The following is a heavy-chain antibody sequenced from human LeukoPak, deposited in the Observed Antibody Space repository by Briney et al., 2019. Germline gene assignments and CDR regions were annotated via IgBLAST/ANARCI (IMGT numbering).Heavy chain of an antibody. CDR3: ARDQHYDVLTAFGLDV. Sequence: GGSLRLSCPASGFTFSSFGMHWVSQAQGKGLEWVAFIRYGGTNEYYADSVKGQFTIPRDNSKNALSLLMNGLRGEDTAVYYCARDQHYDVLTAFGLDVWGQGTTVTVSS. J-gene: IGHJ6*02. CDR2: IRYGGTNE. D-gene: IGHD3-9*01. CDR1: GFTFSSFG. V-gene: IGHV3-30*02.